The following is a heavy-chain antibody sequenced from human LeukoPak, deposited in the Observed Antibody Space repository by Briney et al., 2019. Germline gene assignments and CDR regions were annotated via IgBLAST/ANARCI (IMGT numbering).Heavy chain of an antibody. Sequence: SQTLSLTCTVSGGSISSYYWSWIRQPPGKGLEWIGYIYYSGSTNYNPSLKSRVTISVDTSKNQFSLKLSSVTAADTAVYYCARAEMATIVDWGQGTLVTVSS. V-gene: IGHV4-59*01. D-gene: IGHD5-24*01. J-gene: IGHJ4*02. CDR3: ARAEMATIVD. CDR1: GGSISSYY. CDR2: IYYSGST.